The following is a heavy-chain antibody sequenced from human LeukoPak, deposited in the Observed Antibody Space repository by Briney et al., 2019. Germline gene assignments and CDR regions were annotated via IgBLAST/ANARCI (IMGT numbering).Heavy chain of an antibody. J-gene: IGHJ6*03. CDR3: ARHVRFGELYYMDV. CDR2: IYYRRSP. D-gene: IGHD3-10*01. V-gene: IGHV4-39*01. Sequence: SETLSLTCTVSGGPIRRSCYYWGWIPQPPGKGLERSGSIYYRRSPHHNPSLKSLVTISADTSKNQFSLRLSSVTAADTAVYYCARHVRFGELYYMDVWGKGTTVTVSS. CDR1: GGPIRRSCYY.